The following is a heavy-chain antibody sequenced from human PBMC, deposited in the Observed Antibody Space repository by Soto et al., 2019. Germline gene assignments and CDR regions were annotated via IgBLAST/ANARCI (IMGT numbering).Heavy chain of an antibody. V-gene: IGHV3-23*01. CDR2: VSGSGGST. D-gene: IGHD3-10*01. CDR3: VKTPYNIPTRQPFDI. Sequence: GGSLRLSCAASGFTFSSYAMSWVRQAPGKGLEWISAVSGSGGSTYYADSVKGRFTISRDNSKDTLYLQMNNLRAEDTAVYYCVKTPYNIPTRQPFDIWGQGTMVTVSS. J-gene: IGHJ3*02. CDR1: GFTFSSYA.